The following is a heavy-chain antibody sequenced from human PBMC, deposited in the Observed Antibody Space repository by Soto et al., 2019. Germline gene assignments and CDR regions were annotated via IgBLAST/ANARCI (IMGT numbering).Heavy chain of an antibody. CDR1: GYTFPNYG. D-gene: IGHD3-10*01. CDR2: INVYKGNT. CDR3: ARGVGSGSYYNQYSWFDP. J-gene: IGHJ5*02. V-gene: IGHV1-18*01. Sequence: QVQLVQSGGEVKKPGASVKVSCKASGYTFPNYGISWVRQAPGQGLDGMGWINVYKGNTKYAQKVQGRGTMTTDTSKSTAYTELRSRRSDDTPVYYCARGVGSGSYYNQYSWFDPWGKGTLVTVSS.